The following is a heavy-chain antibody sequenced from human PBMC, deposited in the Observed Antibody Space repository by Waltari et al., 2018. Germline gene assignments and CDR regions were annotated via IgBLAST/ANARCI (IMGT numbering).Heavy chain of an antibody. CDR3: ATYIGASIGTAAFDV. CDR2: KSHSGTT. J-gene: IGHJ3*01. D-gene: IGHD1-1*01. V-gene: IGHV4-39*05. Sequence: QLQLKESGLGLVKPSETPCLPCSVSGVPLISNRQYWVWIRQTPGQGLEWFATKSHSGTTYRSPSLKGRVTISRDTSKNQVSLTLGSVTAADTAVYYCATYIGASIGTAAFDVWCQGTKVTVSA. CDR1: GVPLISNRQY.